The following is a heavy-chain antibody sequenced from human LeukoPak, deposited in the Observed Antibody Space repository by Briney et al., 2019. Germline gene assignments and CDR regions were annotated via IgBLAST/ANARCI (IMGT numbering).Heavy chain of an antibody. D-gene: IGHD1-26*01. CDR3: AQDRGARYPFGMDV. V-gene: IGHV3-23*01. J-gene: IGHJ6*02. CDR1: GLTLSTYA. Sequence: HSGGSLRLSCAASGLTLSTYATRWIRQAPGKGLEWVSSIGGGGTTSYADSVKGRFTISRDLSKITVYLQMNSLRAEDTAVYYCAQDRGARYPFGMDVWGQGTTVTVSS. CDR2: IGGGGTT.